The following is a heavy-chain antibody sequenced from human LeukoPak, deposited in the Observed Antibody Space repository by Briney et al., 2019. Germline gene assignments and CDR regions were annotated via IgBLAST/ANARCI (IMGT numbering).Heavy chain of an antibody. D-gene: IGHD2/OR15-2a*01. CDR1: GFTFNTFA. CDR2: ISYDGGIK. Sequence: GTSPRLSCAASGFTFNTFAMHWVRQTPGKGLEWVAIISYDGGIKYYADSVKGRFTISRDNSKNTLFLQMNSLRPEDTAVYYCGNAGNYFTLLDYWGQGTPVTVSS. V-gene: IGHV3-30*03. CDR3: GNAGNYFTLLDY. J-gene: IGHJ4*02.